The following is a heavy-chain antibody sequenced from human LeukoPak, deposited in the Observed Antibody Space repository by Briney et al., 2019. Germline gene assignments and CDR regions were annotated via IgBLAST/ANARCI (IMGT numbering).Heavy chain of an antibody. CDR2: IFDTTDT. D-gene: IGHD5-18*01. V-gene: IGHV4-4*07. Sequence: SETLSLTCTVSGASISRYYWSWIRQSAGKGLEWIGRIFDTTDTNYNPSLKSRVTMSVDTSKNQFSLKLTSVTAADTAVYYCARVNRERGYSYASGLDYWGQGTLVTVSS. J-gene: IGHJ4*02. CDR1: GASISRYY. CDR3: ARVNRERGYSYASGLDY.